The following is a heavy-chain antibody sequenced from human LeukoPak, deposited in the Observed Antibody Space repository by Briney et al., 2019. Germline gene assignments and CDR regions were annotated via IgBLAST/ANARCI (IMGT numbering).Heavy chain of an antibody. J-gene: IGHJ4*02. D-gene: IGHD3-9*01. CDR3: AKEGVYYDILTGFLGATTAPFDY. CDR2: IRYDGSNK. CDR1: GFTFSSYG. V-gene: IGHV3-30*02. Sequence: PGGSLRLSCAASGFTFSSYGMHWVRQAPGKGLEWVAFIRYDGSNKYYADSVKGRFTISRDNSKNTLYLQMNSLRAEDTAVYYCAKEGVYYDILTGFLGATTAPFDYWGQGTLVTVSS.